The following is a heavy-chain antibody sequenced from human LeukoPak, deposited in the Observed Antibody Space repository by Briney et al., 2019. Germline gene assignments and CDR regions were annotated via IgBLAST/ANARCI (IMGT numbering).Heavy chain of an antibody. J-gene: IGHJ5*02. CDR2: IYSSGST. CDR1: GGSISSYY. CDR3: AGYYDSSGYYYDDWFDP. D-gene: IGHD3-22*01. V-gene: IGHV4-59*08. Sequence: SKTLSLTCTVSGGSISSYYWSWIRQPPGKGLEWIGYIYSSGSTNYNPSLKSRVTISVGTSKNQFSLKLSSVTAADTAVYYCAGYYDSSGYYYDDWFDPWGQGTLVTVSS.